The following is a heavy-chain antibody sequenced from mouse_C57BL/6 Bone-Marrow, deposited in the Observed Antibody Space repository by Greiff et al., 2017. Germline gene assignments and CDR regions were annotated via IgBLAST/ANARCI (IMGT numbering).Heavy chain of an antibody. D-gene: IGHD1-1*01. V-gene: IGHV5-16*01. CDR2: INYDGSST. CDR1: GFTFSDYY. J-gene: IGHJ1*03. CDR3: ARDFGHYYSSSHWYYDV. Sequence: EVQRVESEGGLVQPGSSMKLSCTASGFTFSDYYMAWVRQVPEKGLEWVANINYDGSSTYYLDSLKSRFIISRDNAKNILYLQMSSLKSEDTATYYCARDFGHYYSSSHWYYDVWGTGTTVTVSS.